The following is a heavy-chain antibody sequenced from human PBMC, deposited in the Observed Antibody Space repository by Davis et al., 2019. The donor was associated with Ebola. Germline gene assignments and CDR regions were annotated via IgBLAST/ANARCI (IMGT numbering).Heavy chain of an antibody. Sequence: PGGSLRLSCAASGFTFSDYSMNWVRQAPGKGLEWVSYISRSSTSVYYADSVQGRFTISRDNVKNSLYLQMNSLRDEGTAVYYCARVRPRDYSGYDYGPDYWGQGTLVIVSS. CDR3: ARVRPRDYSGYDYGPDY. D-gene: IGHD5-12*01. V-gene: IGHV3-48*02. CDR2: ISRSSTSV. J-gene: IGHJ4*02. CDR1: GFTFSDYS.